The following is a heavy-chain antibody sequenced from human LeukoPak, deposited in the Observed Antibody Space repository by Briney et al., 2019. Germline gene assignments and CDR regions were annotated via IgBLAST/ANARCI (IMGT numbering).Heavy chain of an antibody. Sequence: GGSLRLSCAASGFTFSSYAMSWVRQAPGKGLEWVSAISGSGGSTYYADSVKGRFTISRDNAKNTLYLQMNSLRAEDTAVYYCARDLRQGGDYWGQGTLVTVSS. CDR3: ARDLRQGGDY. CDR2: ISGSGGST. J-gene: IGHJ4*02. CDR1: GFTFSSYA. D-gene: IGHD4-17*01. V-gene: IGHV3-23*01.